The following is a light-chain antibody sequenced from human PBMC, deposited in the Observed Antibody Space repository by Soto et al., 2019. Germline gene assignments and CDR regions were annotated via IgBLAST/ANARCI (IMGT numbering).Light chain of an antibody. V-gene: IGKV1-39*01. Sequence: DIQMTQSPSTLPASVGDRVTITCRASQSISTWLARYQQKPGKAPKLLIYDASSLQSGVPPRFSGSGSGTDFTLSINSLQPEDFATYYCQQTYSTPLTFGGGTKVDI. CDR1: QSISTW. CDR3: QQTYSTPLT. CDR2: DAS. J-gene: IGKJ4*01.